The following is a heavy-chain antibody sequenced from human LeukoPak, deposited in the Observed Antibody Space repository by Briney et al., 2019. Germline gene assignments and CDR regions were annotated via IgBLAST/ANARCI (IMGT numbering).Heavy chain of an antibody. CDR1: GFTVSINY. Sequence: PGGSLRLSCAASGFTVSINYMSWVRQAPGKGLEWVSVIYSGGSTYYADSVKGRFTISRDNSKNTLYLQMNSLRAEDTAVYYCARDKHSYGYGLGYWGQGTLVTVSS. D-gene: IGHD5-18*01. V-gene: IGHV3-66*01. J-gene: IGHJ4*02. CDR2: IYSGGST. CDR3: ARDKHSYGYGLGY.